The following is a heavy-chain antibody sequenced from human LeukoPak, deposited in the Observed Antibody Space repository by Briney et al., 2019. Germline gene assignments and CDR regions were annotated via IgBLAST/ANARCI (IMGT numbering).Heavy chain of an antibody. D-gene: IGHD7-27*01. CDR2: IKQDGSEK. CDR1: GSTFDTYW. V-gene: IGHV3-7*04. Sequence: GGSLRLSCAASGSTFDTYWMTWVRQAPGKGLEWVASIKQDGSEKYYVDSVKGRFTISRDNAKSSLYLQMNSLRAEDTALYHCARHSPLWGYWGQGTLVTVSS. J-gene: IGHJ4*02. CDR3: ARHSPLWGY.